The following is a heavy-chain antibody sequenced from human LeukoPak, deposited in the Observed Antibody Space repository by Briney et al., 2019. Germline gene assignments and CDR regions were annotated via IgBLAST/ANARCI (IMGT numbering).Heavy chain of an antibody. V-gene: IGHV4-4*02. Sequence: SETLSLTCAVSGDSFSRTHWWNWVRQPPGKGLEWIGEIFHSGSTNYNPSLKSRVSVSVDKSKNQFSLKLNSVTAADTAVYYCASRITAAGLAFDFWGQGTLVTVSS. CDR1: GDSFSRTHW. D-gene: IGHD6-13*01. J-gene: IGHJ4*02. CDR3: ASRITAAGLAFDF. CDR2: IFHSGST.